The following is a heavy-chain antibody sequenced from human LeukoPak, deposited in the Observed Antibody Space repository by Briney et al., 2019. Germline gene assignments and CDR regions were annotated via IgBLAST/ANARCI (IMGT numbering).Heavy chain of an antibody. CDR1: GFTFSSYA. CDR2: ITGGGFVS. Sequence: GGSLRLSCAASGFTFSSYAMTWVRQSPGMGLEWVATITGGGFVSFYADSVKGRFTISRDNAKNSLYLQMNSLRDEDTAVYYCARGDPSDYWGQGTLVTVSS. V-gene: IGHV3-48*02. J-gene: IGHJ4*02. CDR3: ARGDPSDY.